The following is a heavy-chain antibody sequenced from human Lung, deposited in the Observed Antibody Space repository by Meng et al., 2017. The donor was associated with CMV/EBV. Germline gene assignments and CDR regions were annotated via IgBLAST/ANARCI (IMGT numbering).Heavy chain of an antibody. D-gene: IGHD3-22*01. V-gene: IGHV3-9*02. CDR1: GFNSDDYV. CDR3: VKDVDFYDSSGYSD. J-gene: IGHJ4*02. CDR2: ISWDGNHI. Sequence: GESXIISWAASGFNSDDYVMHWVRQGPGKGLEWVSGISWDGNHIGYADSVKGRFTVSRDSAKNSLYLQMNSLRPEDTALYYCVKDVDFYDSSGYSDWGQRTLVTVSS.